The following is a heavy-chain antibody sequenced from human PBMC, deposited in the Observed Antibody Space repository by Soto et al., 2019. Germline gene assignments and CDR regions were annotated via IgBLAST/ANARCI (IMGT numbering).Heavy chain of an antibody. J-gene: IGHJ4*02. CDR2: ISHDGSNI. D-gene: IGHD5-12*01. Sequence: GGSLRLSCAASGFTFSGYSMHWVRQAPGKGLEWVAGISHDGSNIYYADSVKGRFTISRDNSKNTLYLQMNSLGAEDTAVYHCARIGYGYSHRPGLDYRGQGSLVTVSS. CDR3: ARIGYGYSHRPGLDY. V-gene: IGHV3-30-3*01. CDR1: GFTFSGYS.